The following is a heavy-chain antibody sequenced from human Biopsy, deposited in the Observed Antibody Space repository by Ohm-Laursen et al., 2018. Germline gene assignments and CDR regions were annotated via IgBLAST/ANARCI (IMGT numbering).Heavy chain of an antibody. V-gene: IGHV1-2*06. Sequence: EASVKVSCKASGYPFSNYYLFWVRQAPGQGLEWMGRISPNSGDTVFARNFQGRVTMTRDTSTTTVYMELSSLGSEDTAVYYCVLASFDYWGQGTLVTVPS. CDR2: ISPNSGDT. J-gene: IGHJ4*02. CDR3: VLASFDY. CDR1: GYPFSNYY.